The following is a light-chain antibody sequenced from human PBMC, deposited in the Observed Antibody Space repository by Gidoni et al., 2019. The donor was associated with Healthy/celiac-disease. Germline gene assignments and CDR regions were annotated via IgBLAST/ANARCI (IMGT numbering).Light chain of an antibody. V-gene: IGKV3-15*01. Sequence: IVMTPSPATLSVSPGDSATLSCRARQSVSSNLAWYQQKAGQAPRLLIYGASIRATGIPARCSGSGCGREVTLTISSRQSEDVAVYYCQQYNNWPQTFGQGTKVEIK. CDR1: QSVSSN. CDR2: GAS. CDR3: QQYNNWPQT. J-gene: IGKJ1*01.